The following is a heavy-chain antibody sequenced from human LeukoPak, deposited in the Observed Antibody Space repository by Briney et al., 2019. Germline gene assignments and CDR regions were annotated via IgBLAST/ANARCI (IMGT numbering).Heavy chain of an antibody. Sequence: TGGSLRLSCAASGFTFNNYAMNWVRQAPGKGLEWVSVISGSGGTTYYADSVKGRFTISRDSSKNTLYLQMSSLRVDDTAVYYCAKAASSSWPSYYYGMDVWGQGTTVTVSS. D-gene: IGHD6-13*01. CDR2: ISGSGGTT. CDR1: GFTFNNYA. J-gene: IGHJ6*02. V-gene: IGHV3-23*01. CDR3: AKAASSSWPSYYYGMDV.